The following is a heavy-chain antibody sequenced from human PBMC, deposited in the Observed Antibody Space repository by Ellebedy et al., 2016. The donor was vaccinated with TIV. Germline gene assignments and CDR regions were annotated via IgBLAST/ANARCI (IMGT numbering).Heavy chain of an antibody. CDR1: GFTFSNYW. J-gene: IGHJ4*02. Sequence: HTGGSLRLSCAASGFTFSNYWMHWVRQVPGKGLVWILRINTDGSTTTYADSVKGRFTISRDNAKNSLYLQMNSLRAEDTAVYYCAREAHDWGIDYWGQGTLVTVSS. CDR3: AREAHDWGIDY. CDR2: INTDGSTT. V-gene: IGHV3-74*03. D-gene: IGHD7-27*01.